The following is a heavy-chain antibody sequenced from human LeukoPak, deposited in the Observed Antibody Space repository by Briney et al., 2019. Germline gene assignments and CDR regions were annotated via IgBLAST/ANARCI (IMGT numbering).Heavy chain of an antibody. CDR1: GFTVISNY. J-gene: IGHJ6*02. V-gene: IGHV3-53*01. CDR2: IYSGGIT. D-gene: IGHD3-3*01. CDR3: ARAGGHGAYDEFYYGMDV. Sequence: GGSLRPACAASGFTVISNYMYWVRQAPGKGLEWVSVIYSGGITYYSNSVKGRFTISRDNSKNTLFLQMNTLRAEDTAIYYCARAGGHGAYDEFYYGMDVWGQGTTVTVSS.